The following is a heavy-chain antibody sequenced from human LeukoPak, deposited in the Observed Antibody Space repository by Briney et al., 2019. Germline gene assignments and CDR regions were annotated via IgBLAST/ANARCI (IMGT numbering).Heavy chain of an antibody. CDR1: GFTFSSYA. D-gene: IGHD4-23*01. CDR3: AREDYGGGGIFDY. Sequence: GGSLRLSCAASGFTFSSYAMSWVRQAPGKGLEWVSSISSSSSYIYYADSVKGRFTISRDNAKNSLYLQMNSLRAEDTAVYYCAREDYGGGGIFDYWGQGTLVTVSS. V-gene: IGHV3-21*01. J-gene: IGHJ4*02. CDR2: ISSSSSYI.